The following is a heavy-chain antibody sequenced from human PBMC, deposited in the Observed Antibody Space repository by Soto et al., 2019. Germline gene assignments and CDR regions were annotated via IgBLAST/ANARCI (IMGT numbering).Heavy chain of an antibody. CDR3: ARDLSSSLIAVAATDYYAMAV. CDR2: ISAYNGYT. V-gene: IGHV1-18*01. D-gene: IGHD6-19*01. Sequence: ASVKVSCKASGYTFTSYGISWVRQAPGQGLEWMGWISAYNGYTNYAQKLQGRVTMTTDTSTSTAYMELRSLRSDDTAVYYCARDLSSSLIAVAATDYYAMAVWRQGTTVTVSS. J-gene: IGHJ6*02. CDR1: GYTFTSYG.